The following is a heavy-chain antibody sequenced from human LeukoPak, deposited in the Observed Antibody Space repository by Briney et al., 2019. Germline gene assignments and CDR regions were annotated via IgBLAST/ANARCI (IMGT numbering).Heavy chain of an antibody. Sequence: GGSLRLSCTASGFTFSSYWMNWVRQAPGKGLEWVANIKQDGSEKYYVDSVKGRFTISRDNAKKSLYLQMNNLRVEDTAVYYCAITGGPTVTAFDLWGQGMLVTVSS. CDR2: IKQDGSEK. CDR3: AITGGPTVTAFDL. CDR1: GFTFSSYW. J-gene: IGHJ4*02. V-gene: IGHV3-7*02. D-gene: IGHD4-17*01.